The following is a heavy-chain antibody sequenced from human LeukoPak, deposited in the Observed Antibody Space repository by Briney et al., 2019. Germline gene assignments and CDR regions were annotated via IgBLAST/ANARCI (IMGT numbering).Heavy chain of an antibody. CDR1: GFTFSSYS. CDR2: ISSSSSYI. J-gene: IGHJ4*02. V-gene: IGHV3-21*04. Sequence: GGSLRLSCAASGFTFSSYSMNWVRQAPGKGLEWVSSISSSSSYIYYADSVKGRFTISRDNSKNTLYLQMNSLRAEDTAVYYCARAGKNYYDSSGYYLDYWGQGTLVTVSS. CDR3: ARAGKNYYDSSGYYLDY. D-gene: IGHD3-22*01.